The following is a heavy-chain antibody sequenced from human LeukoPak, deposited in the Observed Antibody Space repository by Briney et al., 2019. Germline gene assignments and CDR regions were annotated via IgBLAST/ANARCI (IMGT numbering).Heavy chain of an antibody. Sequence: GGSLRLSCVPSGFVFSSHAMSWVRQAPGKGLEWVAAISNGNYYADSVKGRFTISRDNSKNTVYLQMSSLRAEDTAVYFCVREAGSCTAASCSKTNWFDPWGQGTLVTVS. D-gene: IGHD2-2*01. CDR3: VREAGSCTAASCSKTNWFDP. CDR2: ISNGN. CDR1: GFVFSSHA. V-gene: IGHV3-23*05. J-gene: IGHJ5*02.